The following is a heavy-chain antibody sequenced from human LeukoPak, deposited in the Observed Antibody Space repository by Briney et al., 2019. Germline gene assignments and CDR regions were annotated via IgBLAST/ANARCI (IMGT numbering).Heavy chain of an antibody. CDR3: ARESVRQQRLTFYYYMDV. CDR2: IYYSGST. Sequence: SETLSLTCTVSGGSISSSSYYWGWIRQPPGKGLEWIGTIYYSGSTYYNPSLKSRVSISVDTSKNQFSLKLRSVTAADTAVYYCARESVRQQRLTFYYYMDVWGKGTTVTISS. J-gene: IGHJ6*03. CDR1: GGSISSSSYY. V-gene: IGHV4-39*07. D-gene: IGHD6-19*01.